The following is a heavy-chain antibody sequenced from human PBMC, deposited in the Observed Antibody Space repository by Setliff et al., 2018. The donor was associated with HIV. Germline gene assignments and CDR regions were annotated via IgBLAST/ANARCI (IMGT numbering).Heavy chain of an antibody. Sequence: GASVKVSCKASSYTFTRYGISWVRQAPGQGLEWMGGIIPIFGKVEYAQRFQDRVKITADESTTTAYMELSSLRSEDTAIYYCARSGSGWPHYQYHHTDVWGKGTTVTVSS. CDR2: IIPIFGKV. CDR3: ARSGSGWPHYQYHHTDV. CDR1: SYTFTRYG. J-gene: IGHJ6*04. V-gene: IGHV1-69*13. D-gene: IGHD6-19*01.